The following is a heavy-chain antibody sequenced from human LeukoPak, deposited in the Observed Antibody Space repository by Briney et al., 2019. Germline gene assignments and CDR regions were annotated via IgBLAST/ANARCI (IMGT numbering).Heavy chain of an antibody. CDR2: ISGSGGST. J-gene: IGHJ4*02. V-gene: IGHV3-23*01. Sequence: GGSLRLSCAASGFTFSSYAMSWVRQAPGKGLEWVSAISGSGGSTYYADSVKGRYTISGDNSKNTLYLQMNSLRAEDTAVYYCANLTETYYDFWSGYYPRTYFDYWGQGTLVTVSS. D-gene: IGHD3-3*01. CDR3: ANLTETYYDFWSGYYPRTYFDY. CDR1: GFTFSSYA.